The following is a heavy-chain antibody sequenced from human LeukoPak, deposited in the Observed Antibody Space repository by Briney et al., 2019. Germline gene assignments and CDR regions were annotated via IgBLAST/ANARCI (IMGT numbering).Heavy chain of an antibody. D-gene: IGHD1-26*01. CDR2: IYHSGST. J-gene: IGHJ3*02. Sequence: SETLSLXCAVSGYSISSGYYWGWIRQPPGKGLEGIGTIYHSGSTYYNTSLKRRVTISVYTSKSHLSLKLISVTAADTAVYYCARHFSGSSYNKDDAFDIWGQGTMVTVSS. V-gene: IGHV4-38-2*01. CDR3: ARHFSGSSYNKDDAFDI. CDR1: GYSISSGYY.